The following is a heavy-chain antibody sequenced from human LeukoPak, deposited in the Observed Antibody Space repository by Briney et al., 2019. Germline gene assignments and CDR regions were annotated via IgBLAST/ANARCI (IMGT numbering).Heavy chain of an antibody. CDR1: GFTFSNYG. CDR2: ISYDGASK. D-gene: IGHD3-3*01. Sequence: PGRSLRLSCAASGFTFSNYGINRVRQAPGKGLEWVAVISYDGASKYYADSVKGRFTISRDNSKNTLYLQMNSLRPEDTAVYYCTTAGLHFVAWSWGQGTLVTVSS. V-gene: IGHV3-30*03. J-gene: IGHJ5*02. CDR3: TTAGLHFVAWS.